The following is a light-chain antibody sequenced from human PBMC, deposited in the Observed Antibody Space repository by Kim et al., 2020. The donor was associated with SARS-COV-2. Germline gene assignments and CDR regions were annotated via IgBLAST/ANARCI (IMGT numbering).Light chain of an antibody. CDR2: GAS. J-gene: IGKJ1*01. V-gene: IGKV3-15*01. CDR1: QSVSNN. Sequence: SPGERVILSCRASQSVSNNFALYHQRPGQAPRLLIYGASTRATAIPVRFTGSGSGTEFTLTISSLRSEDCAVYYCQQYSNWPPWTFGQGTKVDIK. CDR3: QQYSNWPPWT.